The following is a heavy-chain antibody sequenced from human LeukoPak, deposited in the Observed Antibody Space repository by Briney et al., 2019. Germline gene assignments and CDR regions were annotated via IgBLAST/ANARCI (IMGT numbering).Heavy chain of an antibody. J-gene: IGHJ4*02. CDR2: INTDGSST. CDR3: ARGGSSSWSPLDY. D-gene: IGHD6-13*01. V-gene: IGHV3-74*01. CDR1: GFTFSSYW. Sequence: PGGSLRLSCAASGFTFSSYWMHWVRQAPGKGLVWVSRINTDGSSTSYADSVKGRFTISRDNAKNTLYLQMNSLRAEDTAVYYCARGGSSSWSPLDYWGQGTLVTVSS.